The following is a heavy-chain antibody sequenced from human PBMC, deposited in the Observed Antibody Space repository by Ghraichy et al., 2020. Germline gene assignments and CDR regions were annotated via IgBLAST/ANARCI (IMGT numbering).Heavy chain of an antibody. CDR2: INQDGSDK. D-gene: IGHD2-2*01. J-gene: IGHJ4*02. V-gene: IGHV3-7*03. CDR1: GFTFSTSW. CDR3: ARDPYHGSLDY. Sequence: GSLRLSCVASGFTFSTSWMSWVRQAPGKGLEWVANINQDGSDKYYVASVRGRFTISRDNAKNSLYLQMNSLRAEDMAVYYCARDPYHGSLDYWGQGTLVTVSS.